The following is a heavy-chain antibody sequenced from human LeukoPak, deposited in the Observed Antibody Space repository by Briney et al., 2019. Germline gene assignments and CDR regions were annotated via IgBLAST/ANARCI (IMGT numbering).Heavy chain of an antibody. V-gene: IGHV3-23*01. CDR3: AKDGLYYDGSEHVYYFDS. J-gene: IGHJ4*02. CDR1: GFTFSRSA. CDR2: IIYSGGAT. D-gene: IGHD3-22*01. Sequence: GGSLRLSCAASGFTFSRSAMTWVRQGPGTGLEFVASIIYSGGATYYANSVKGRFTISRDNSKNTLYLQMNSLRAEDTALYYCAKDGLYYDGSEHVYYFDSWGQGTLVTVSS.